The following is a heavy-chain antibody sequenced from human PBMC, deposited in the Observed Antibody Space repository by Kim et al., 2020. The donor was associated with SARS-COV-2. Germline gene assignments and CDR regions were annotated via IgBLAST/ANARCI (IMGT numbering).Heavy chain of an antibody. V-gene: IGHV3-23*01. CDR3: AKDPRVFGVVSYFDY. Sequence: DSVKGRFTISGDNSKNTLYMQMNSLRAEDTAVYYCAKDPRVFGVVSYFDYWGQGTLVTVSS. J-gene: IGHJ4*02. D-gene: IGHD3-3*01.